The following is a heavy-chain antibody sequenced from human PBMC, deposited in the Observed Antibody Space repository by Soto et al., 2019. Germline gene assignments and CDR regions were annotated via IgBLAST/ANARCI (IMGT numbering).Heavy chain of an antibody. CDR3: ARAMAYYYYYGMDV. CDR2: ISYDGSNK. Sequence: PGGSLRLSCAASGFTFSNAWMSWVRQAPGKGLEWVAVISYDGSNKYYADSVKGRFTISRDNSKNTLYLQMNSLRAEDTAVYYCARAMAYYYYYGMDVWGQGTTVTVSS. J-gene: IGHJ6*02. V-gene: IGHV3-30-3*01. CDR1: GFTFSNAW.